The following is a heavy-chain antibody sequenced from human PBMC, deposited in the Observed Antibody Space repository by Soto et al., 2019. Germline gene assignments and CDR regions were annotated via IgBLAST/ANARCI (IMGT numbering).Heavy chain of an antibody. D-gene: IGHD3-3*01. CDR1: GFTFSSYG. CDR3: ARGAPVLRFLEWLSEMGHGMDV. V-gene: IGHV3-33*01. Sequence: QVQLVESGGGVVHPGRSLRLSCAASGFTFSSYGMHWVRQAPGKGLEWVAVIWYDGSNKYYADSVKGRFTISRDNSKNTLYLQMNSLRAEDTAVYYCARGAPVLRFLEWLSEMGHGMDVWGQGTTVTVSS. CDR2: IWYDGSNK. J-gene: IGHJ6*02.